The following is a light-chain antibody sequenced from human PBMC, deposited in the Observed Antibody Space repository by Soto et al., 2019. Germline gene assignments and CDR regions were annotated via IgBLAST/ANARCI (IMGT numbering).Light chain of an antibody. V-gene: IGKV1-5*03. CDR3: QQYDRFPYT. CDR1: QSLSYW. CDR2: QAS. J-gene: IGKJ2*01. Sequence: DIQMTQSPSTLSASVGDTVTITCRASQSLSYWLAWYQQKPGQAPKLLIHQASTLASGVPSRFSGSGSGTEFTLTISSLQPDDFATFYCQQYDRFPYTFGQGTKLEIK.